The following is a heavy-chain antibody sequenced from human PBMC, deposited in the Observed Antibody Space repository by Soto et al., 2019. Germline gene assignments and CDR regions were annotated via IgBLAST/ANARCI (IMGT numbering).Heavy chain of an antibody. CDR2: IYYSGST. CDR3: ARVTCSGGSCYRARGIYYYYYMDV. D-gene: IGHD2-15*01. Sequence: SETLSLTCTVSGGSISSGGYYWSWIRQHPGKSLEWIGYIYYSGSTNYNPSLKSRVTISVDTSKNQFSLKLSSVTAADTAVYYCARVTCSGGSCYRARGIYYYYYMDVWGKGTTVTVSS. V-gene: IGHV4-31*03. CDR1: GGSISSGGYY. J-gene: IGHJ6*03.